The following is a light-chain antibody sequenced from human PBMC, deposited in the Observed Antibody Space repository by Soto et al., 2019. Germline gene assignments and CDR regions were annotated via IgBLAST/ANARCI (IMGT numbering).Light chain of an antibody. V-gene: IGLV2-14*01. CDR2: EVS. CDR3: SSYKSRSTLV. J-gene: IGLJ1*01. CDR1: SSDVGGYNY. Sequence: QSVLTQPASVSGSPGQSITISCTGTSSDVGGYNYVSWYQQHPGKAPKLMIYEVSNRPSGVSSRFSGSKSGNTASLTISGLQAEEESDHYCSSYKSRSTLVFGTGTKVTV.